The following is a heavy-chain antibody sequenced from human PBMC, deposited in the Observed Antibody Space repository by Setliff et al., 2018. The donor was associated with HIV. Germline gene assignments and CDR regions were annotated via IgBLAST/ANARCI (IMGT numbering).Heavy chain of an antibody. CDR3: ATLAGDYYYSGSYYGPSYYYGMDV. J-gene: IGHJ6*02. V-gene: IGHV1-18*01. CDR1: GYTFTSYG. CDR2: ISAYNGNT. D-gene: IGHD3-10*01. Sequence: ASVKVSCKASGYTFTSYGISWVRQAPGQGLEWMGWISAYNGNTNYAQKLQGRVTMTTDTSTTTAYMELRSLRSDDTAVYYCATLAGDYYYSGSYYGPSYYYGMDVWGQGTTVTSP.